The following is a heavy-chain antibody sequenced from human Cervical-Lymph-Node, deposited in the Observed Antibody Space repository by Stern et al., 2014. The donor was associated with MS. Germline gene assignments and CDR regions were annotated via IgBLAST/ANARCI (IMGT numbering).Heavy chain of an antibody. Sequence: QVQLVQSGAEVKKPGASVKVSCKASGYNFTSYAMHWVRQAPGQRLEWMGWINAGNGNTKYSQKFQGRVTITRDTSASTAYMELSSLRSEDTAVYYCARGGSGSSNRFMDVWGQGTTVTVSS. CDR2: INAGNGNT. D-gene: IGHD6-19*01. CDR1: GYNFTSYA. J-gene: IGHJ6*02. CDR3: ARGGSGSSNRFMDV. V-gene: IGHV1-3*01.